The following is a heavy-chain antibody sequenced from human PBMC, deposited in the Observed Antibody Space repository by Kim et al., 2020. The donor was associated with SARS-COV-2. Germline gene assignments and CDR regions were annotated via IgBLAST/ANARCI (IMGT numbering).Heavy chain of an antibody. Sequence: GGSLRLSCAASGFTFSSYSMNWVRQAPGKGLEWVSYISSSSSTIYYADSVKGRFTISRDNAKNSLYLQMNSLRAEDTAVYYCARGLGKVFWAPIGAFDIWGQGTMVTVSS. CDR2: ISSSSSTI. V-gene: IGHV3-48*04. CDR3: ARGLGKVFWAPIGAFDI. J-gene: IGHJ3*02. CDR1: GFTFSSYS. D-gene: IGHD3-9*01.